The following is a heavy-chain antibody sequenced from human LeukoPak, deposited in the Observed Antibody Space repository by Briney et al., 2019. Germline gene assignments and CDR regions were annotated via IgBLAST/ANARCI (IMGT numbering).Heavy chain of an antibody. Sequence: GGSLRLSCAVSGITLSNYGMSWVRQAPGKGLEWVAGISDSGGRKNYADSVKGRFTISRDNPNNTLYLQMNSLRAEDTAVYFCAKRGVVIRVILVGFHKEAYYFDSWGQGALVTVSS. CDR3: AKRGVVIRVILVGFHKEAYYFDS. D-gene: IGHD3-22*01. CDR2: ISDSGGRK. CDR1: GITLSNYG. J-gene: IGHJ4*02. V-gene: IGHV3-23*01.